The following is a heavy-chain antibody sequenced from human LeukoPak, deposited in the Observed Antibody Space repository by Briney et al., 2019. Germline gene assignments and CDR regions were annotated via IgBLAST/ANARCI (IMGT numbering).Heavy chain of an antibody. J-gene: IGHJ4*02. D-gene: IGHD3-22*01. CDR1: GFTFDDYG. Sequence: GGSLRLSCAVSGFTFDDYGMSWVRQAPGKGLECVSGINWNGGNTGYADAVKGRFTLSRDNAKNSLYLQMNSLRAEDTALYYCARLDSSGYYSSSNFDCWGQGTLVTVSS. CDR2: INWNGGNT. CDR3: ARLDSSGYYSSSNFDC. V-gene: IGHV3-20*04.